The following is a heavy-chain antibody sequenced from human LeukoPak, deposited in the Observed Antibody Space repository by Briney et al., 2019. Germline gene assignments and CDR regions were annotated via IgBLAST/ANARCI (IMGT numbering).Heavy chain of an antibody. D-gene: IGHD3-16*01. CDR3: AKDEATSGGGLAS. CDR1: GFTVSGTH. J-gene: IGHJ5*01. Sequence: GGSLRLSCAASGFTVSGTHMTWVHQAPQKGLEWVSAMYTGGTTYYADSVTGRFTVSRDTSRNTLFLHMNNLRAEDTAVYYCAKDEATSGGGLASWGQGTLVIVSS. V-gene: IGHV3-53*01. CDR2: MYTGGTT.